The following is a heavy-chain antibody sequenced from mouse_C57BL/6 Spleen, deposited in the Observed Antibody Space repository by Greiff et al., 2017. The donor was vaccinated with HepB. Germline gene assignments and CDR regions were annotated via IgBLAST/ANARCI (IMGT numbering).Heavy chain of an antibody. CDR2: IDPEDGDT. CDR1: GFNIKDYY. D-gene: IGHD1-1*01. Sequence: EVQLQQSGAELVRPGASVKLSCTASGFNIKDYYMHWVKQRPEQGLEWIGRIDPEDGDTEYAPKFQGKATMTADTSSNTAYLQLSSLTSEDTAVYYCTLYYGSSYWYFDVWGTGTTVTVSS. J-gene: IGHJ1*03. CDR3: TLYYGSSYWYFDV. V-gene: IGHV14-1*01.